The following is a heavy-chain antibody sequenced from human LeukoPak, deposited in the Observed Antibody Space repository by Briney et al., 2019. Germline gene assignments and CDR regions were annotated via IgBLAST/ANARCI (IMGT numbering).Heavy chain of an antibody. D-gene: IGHD6-13*01. CDR1: GFTFSSYA. CDR3: AKSEAGIAAAFFDY. Sequence: PGGSLRLSCAASGFTFSSYAMTWVRQAPGKGLQWVSAISGSGGTTYYADSVKGRFTISRDNSKNTLYLQMNSLRAEDTAVYYCAKSEAGIAAAFFDYWGQGTLVTVSS. J-gene: IGHJ4*02. V-gene: IGHV3-23*01. CDR2: ISGSGGTT.